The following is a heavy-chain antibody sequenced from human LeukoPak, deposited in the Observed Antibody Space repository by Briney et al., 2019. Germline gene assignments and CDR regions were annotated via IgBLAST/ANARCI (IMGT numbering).Heavy chain of an antibody. V-gene: IGHV6-1*01. J-gene: IGHJ5*02. CDR2: TYYRSKWYN. CDR1: GDSVFSNSAA. CDR3: ARGGQWLVIGNWFDP. D-gene: IGHD6-19*01. Sequence: SQTLSLTCAISGDSVFSNSAAWNWIRQSPSRGLEWLGRTYYRSKWYNDYAVSVKSRITINPDTSKNQFSLQLNSVTPEDTAVYYCARGGQWLVIGNWFDPWGQGTLVTVSS.